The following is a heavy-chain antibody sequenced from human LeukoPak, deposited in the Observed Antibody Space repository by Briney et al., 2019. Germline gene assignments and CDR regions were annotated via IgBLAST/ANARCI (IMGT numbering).Heavy chain of an antibody. V-gene: IGHV3-48*04. D-gene: IGHD2-21*01. J-gene: IGHJ4*02. CDR1: GFTFSSYS. Sequence: PGGSLRLSCAVSGFTFSSYSMNWVRQAPGKGLEWVSYISSSSSTIYYAASVKGRFTISSDNAKNSLYLQMNSLRAEDTAVYYCARDVVGPLDYWGQGTLVIVSS. CDR2: ISSSSSTI. CDR3: ARDVVGPLDY.